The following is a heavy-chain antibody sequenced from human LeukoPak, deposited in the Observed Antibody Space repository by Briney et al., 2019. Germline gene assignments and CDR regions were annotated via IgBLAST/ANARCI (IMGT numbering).Heavy chain of an antibody. J-gene: IGHJ5*02. CDR3: ARRYGSGSYYNWFDP. CDR2: INHSGST. D-gene: IGHD3-10*01. V-gene: IGHV4-34*01. Sequence: SETLSLTCAVYGGSFNDYYWSWIRQPPGKGLEWIGEINHSGSTNYNPSLKSRVTISVDTSKSQFSLEVTSVTAADTAVYYCARRYGSGSYYNWFDPWGQGTLVTVSS. CDR1: GGSFNDYY.